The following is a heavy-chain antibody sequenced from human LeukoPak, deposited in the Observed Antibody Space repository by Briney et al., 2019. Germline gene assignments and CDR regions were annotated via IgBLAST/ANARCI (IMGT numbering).Heavy chain of an antibody. V-gene: IGHV1-2*06. D-gene: IGHD6-13*01. Sequence: GASVKVSCKASGYTFTGYYMHWVRQAPGQGLEWMGRINPNSGGTNYAQKFQGRVTMTRDTSISTAYMELSRLRSDDTAVYYCARDWAAAGPPDAFDIWGQGTMATVSS. CDR2: INPNSGGT. CDR1: GYTFTGYY. CDR3: ARDWAAAGPPDAFDI. J-gene: IGHJ3*02.